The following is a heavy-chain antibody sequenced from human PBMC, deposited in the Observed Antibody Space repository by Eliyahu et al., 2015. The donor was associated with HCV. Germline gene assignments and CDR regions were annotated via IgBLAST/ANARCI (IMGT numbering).Heavy chain of an antibody. J-gene: IGHJ4*02. V-gene: IGHV1-3*04. CDR2: INTGNGNT. Sequence: VQLVQSGAEVKKPGASVKVSCKASGYTFTTYTXHWVRQXPGQRLEWMGWINTGNGNTKXSQKFQGRFNFTRDTXATTAYMELSSLKSEDTAIYYCARGYCNDNTCYRNDHWGQGTLVTVSS. D-gene: IGHD2-15*01. CDR1: GYTFTTYT. CDR3: ARGYCNDNTCYRNDH.